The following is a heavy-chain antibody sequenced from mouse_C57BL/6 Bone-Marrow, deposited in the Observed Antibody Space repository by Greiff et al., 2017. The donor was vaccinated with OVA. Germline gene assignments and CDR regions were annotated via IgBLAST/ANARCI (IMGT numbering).Heavy chain of an antibody. CDR3: ARSRTVTTSYFDY. D-gene: IGHD2-2*01. V-gene: IGHV1-64*01. Sequence: QVQLQQSGAELVKPGASVKLSCKASGYTFTSYWMHWVKQRPGQGLEWIGMIHPNSGSTNYNEKFKSKATLTVDKSSSTAYMQLSSLTSEDSAVYYCARSRTVTTSYFDYWGQGTTLTVSS. J-gene: IGHJ2*01. CDR1: GYTFTSYW. CDR2: IHPNSGST.